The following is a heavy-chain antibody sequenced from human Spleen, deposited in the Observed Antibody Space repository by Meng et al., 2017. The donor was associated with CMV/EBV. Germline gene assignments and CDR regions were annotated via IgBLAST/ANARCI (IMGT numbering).Heavy chain of an antibody. J-gene: IGHJ6*02. Sequence: SETLSLTCSVSGYSITSGFFWGWIRQPPGKGLEWIAGIHHSGSTYYNPSLRSRLTISVDTSKNLFSLKLSSVTAADTAVYYCARGIRSWVFGDRYYYCAMDVWGQGTTVTVSS. CDR2: IHHSGST. D-gene: IGHD3-16*01. CDR3: ARGIRSWVFGDRYYYCAMDV. V-gene: IGHV4-38-2*02. CDR1: GYSITSGFF.